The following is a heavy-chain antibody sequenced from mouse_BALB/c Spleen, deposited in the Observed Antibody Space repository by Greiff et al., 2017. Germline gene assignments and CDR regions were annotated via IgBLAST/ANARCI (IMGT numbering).Heavy chain of an antibody. Sequence: EVKLVESGGGLVKPGGSLKLSCAASGFTFSDYYMYWVRQTPEKRLEWVATISDGGSYTYYPDSVKGRFTISRDNAKNNLYLQMSSLKSEDTAMYYCARDDRAARATSFAYWGQGTLVTVSA. CDR1: GFTFSDYY. J-gene: IGHJ3*01. CDR2: ISDGGSYT. CDR3: ARDDRAARATSFAY. D-gene: IGHD3-1*01. V-gene: IGHV5-4*02.